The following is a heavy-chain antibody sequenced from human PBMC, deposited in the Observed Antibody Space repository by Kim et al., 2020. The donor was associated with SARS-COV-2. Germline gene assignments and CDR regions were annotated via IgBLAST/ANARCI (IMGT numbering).Heavy chain of an antibody. CDR1: RFTFGNYW. CDR3: ARGRAWVDY. D-gene: IGHD7-27*01. CDR2: IKQDGSEK. J-gene: IGHJ4*02. V-gene: IGHV3-7*01. Sequence: GGSLRLSCGASRFTFGNYWMTWVRQAPGKGLEWVANIKQDGSEKNYVDSVKGRFTISRDNAKNSLYLQMNTLRAEDTAVYYCARGRAWVDYWGQGTLVTV.